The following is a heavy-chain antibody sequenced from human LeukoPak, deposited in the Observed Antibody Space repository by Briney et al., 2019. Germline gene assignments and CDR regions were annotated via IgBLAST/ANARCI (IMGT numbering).Heavy chain of an antibody. J-gene: IGHJ6*03. CDR2: IQYDGSNE. Sequence: GGSLRLSCAASRFAFSSYGMHWVRQAPGKGLEWVAYIQYDGSNEQYADSVKGRFSISRDSSKNILYLQMNSLRAEDTAVYYCAKDRCSNGVGCYYYYMDVWGKGTTVTISS. CDR3: AKDRCSNGVGCYYYYMDV. V-gene: IGHV3-30*02. CDR1: RFAFSSYG. D-gene: IGHD2-8*01.